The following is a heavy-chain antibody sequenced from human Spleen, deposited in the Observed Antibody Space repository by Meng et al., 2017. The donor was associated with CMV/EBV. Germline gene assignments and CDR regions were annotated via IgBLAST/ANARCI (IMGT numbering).Heavy chain of an antibody. CDR2: INSDGSST. J-gene: IGHJ4*02. Sequence: GESLKISCAASGFTFSNYWMHWVRQAPGKGLVWVSRINSDGSSTSYADSVKGRFTISRDNAENTLYLQMNSLRVEDTALYYCTRRGAHGAGDHWGQGTLVTVSS. D-gene: IGHD2-21*01. CDR1: GFTFSNYW. V-gene: IGHV3-74*01. CDR3: TRRGAHGAGDH.